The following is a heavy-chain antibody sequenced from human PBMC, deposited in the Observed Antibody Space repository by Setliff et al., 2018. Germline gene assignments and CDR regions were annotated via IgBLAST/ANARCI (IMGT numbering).Heavy chain of an antibody. Sequence: ASVKVSCKASGGTFSSYAISWVRQAPGQGLEWMGGIIPIFGTANYAQKFQGRVTITTDESTSTAYMELSSLRSEDTAVYYCARGSQHDIVVVPAASWYFDLWGRGTLVTVSS. CDR3: ARGSQHDIVVVPAASWYFDL. CDR1: GGTFSSYA. CDR2: IIPIFGTA. J-gene: IGHJ2*01. D-gene: IGHD2-2*01. V-gene: IGHV1-69*05.